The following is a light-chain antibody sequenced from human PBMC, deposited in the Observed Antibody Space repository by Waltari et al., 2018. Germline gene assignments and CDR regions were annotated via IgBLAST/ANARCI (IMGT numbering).Light chain of an antibody. CDR3: VSWDDSLNGEI. Sequence: QSVVTQPPSASGTPGQRAAVSCSGRHSTIERNTVYCYLHVPGTAPKLLIYTNDQRPSGVPDRFSGSKSDFSASLAISGLQAEDEGDYYCVSWDDSLNGEIFGGGTRLTVL. J-gene: IGLJ2*01. V-gene: IGLV1-44*01. CDR2: TND. CDR1: HSTIERNT.